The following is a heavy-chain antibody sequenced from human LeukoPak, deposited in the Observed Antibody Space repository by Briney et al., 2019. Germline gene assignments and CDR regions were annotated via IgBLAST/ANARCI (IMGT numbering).Heavy chain of an antibody. CDR3: ARRYSYGPLDY. CDR2: INPSGGST. CDR1: GYTFTSYY. Sequence: ASVKVSCKASGYTFTSYYMHWVRQAPGQGLEWMGIINPSGGSTSYAQKFQGRVTITRDTSTGTVYMELSSLRSEDTAVYYCARRYSYGPLDYWGQGTLFTVSS. D-gene: IGHD5-18*01. V-gene: IGHV1-46*01. J-gene: IGHJ4*02.